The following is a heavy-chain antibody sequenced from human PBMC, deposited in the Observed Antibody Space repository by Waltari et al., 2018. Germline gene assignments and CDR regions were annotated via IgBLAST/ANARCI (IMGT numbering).Heavy chain of an antibody. CDR1: GGSFSGYY. D-gene: IGHD3-10*01. J-gene: IGHJ6*02. Sequence: QVQLQQWGAGLLTPSETLSLTCAVYGGSFSGYYWSWIRQPPGKGLEWIGEINHRGSTNYNPSLKSRVTISLDTSKNQFSLKLSSVTAADTAVYYCARAPYYYGSGSYNVWGQGTTVTVSS. V-gene: IGHV4-34*01. CDR3: ARAPYYYGSGSYNV. CDR2: INHRGST.